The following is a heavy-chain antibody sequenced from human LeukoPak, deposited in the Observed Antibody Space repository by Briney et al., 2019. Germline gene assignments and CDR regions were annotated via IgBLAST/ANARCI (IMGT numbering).Heavy chain of an antibody. CDR3: ARDLSWSKIVGAAHY. V-gene: IGHV1-69*13. Sequence: GASVKVSCKASGGTFSSYAISWVRQAPGQGLEWMGGIIPIFGTANYAQKFQGRVTITADESTSTAYMELSSLRSEDTAVYYCARDLSWSKIVGAAHYWGQGTLVTVSS. CDR1: GGTFSSYA. D-gene: IGHD1-26*01. CDR2: IIPIFGTA. J-gene: IGHJ4*02.